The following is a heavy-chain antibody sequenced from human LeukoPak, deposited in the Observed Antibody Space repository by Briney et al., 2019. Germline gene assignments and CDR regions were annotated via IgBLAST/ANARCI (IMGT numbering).Heavy chain of an antibody. CDR2: IYYSGST. CDR1: GGSISSYY. J-gene: IGHJ6*02. D-gene: IGHD3-22*01. V-gene: IGHV4-59*12. CDR3: ARVSQMRYYDSSGSIYYHYYGMDV. Sequence: SETLSLTCTVSGGSISSYYWSWIRQPPGKGLEWIGYIYYSGSTYYNPSLKSRVTISVDTSKNQFSLKLSSVTAADTAVYYCARVSQMRYYDSSGSIYYHYYGMDVWGQGTTVTVSS.